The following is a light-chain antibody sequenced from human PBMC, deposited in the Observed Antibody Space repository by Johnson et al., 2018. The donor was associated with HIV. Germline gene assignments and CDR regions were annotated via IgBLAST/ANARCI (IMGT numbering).Light chain of an antibody. CDR1: SSNIGNSY. J-gene: IGLJ1*01. CDR3: GTWDSSRSAHYV. V-gene: IGLV1-51*01. Sequence: QPVLTQPPSVSAAPGQKVTISCSGSSSNIGNSYVSWYQQLPGTAPKLLIYDNNKRPSGIPDRFSGSKSGTSATLGITGLQTGDEADYYCGTWDSSRSAHYVFGTGTKVTVL. CDR2: DNN.